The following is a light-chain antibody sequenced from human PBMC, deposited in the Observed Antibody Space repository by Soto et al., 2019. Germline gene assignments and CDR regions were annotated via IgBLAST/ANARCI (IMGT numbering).Light chain of an antibody. CDR2: EVS. J-gene: IGLJ3*02. V-gene: IGLV2-8*01. CDR3: SSYTVINTWV. CDR1: SSDIGGYNY. Sequence: QSALTQPPSASGSPGQSVTISCTGTSSDIGGYNYVSWYQQHPGKAPKLIIYEVSERPSGVPDRFSGSKSGNAASLTVSGLQAEDEGDYYCSSYTVINTWVFGGGTKLTVL.